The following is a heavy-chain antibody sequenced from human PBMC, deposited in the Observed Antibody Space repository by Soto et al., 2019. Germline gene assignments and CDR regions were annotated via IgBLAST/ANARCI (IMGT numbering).Heavy chain of an antibody. Sequence: PGGSLRLSCEASGFSFSSFAMNWVRQAPGRGLEWVSYISDDGASIYYADSVKGRFTISRDNAKNSLSLQMNNLRAEDTAVYYCARENSVQAWLHHFDHWGLGTLVTVSS. CDR1: GFSFSSFA. CDR3: ARENSVQAWLHHFDH. D-gene: IGHD5-18*01. V-gene: IGHV3-48*03. J-gene: IGHJ4*02. CDR2: ISDDGASI.